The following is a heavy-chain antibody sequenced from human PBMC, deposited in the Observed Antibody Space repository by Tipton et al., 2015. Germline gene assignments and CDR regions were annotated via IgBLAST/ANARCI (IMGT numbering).Heavy chain of an antibody. V-gene: IGHV1-46*01. CDR1: GYSFTSYY. CDR2: INPSGGTT. D-gene: IGHD5-12*01. CDR3: ARVADYHDAFDI. J-gene: IGHJ3*02. Sequence: QSGAEVKKPGASVKVSCKASGYSFTSYYMHWVRQAPGQGLEWMGIINPSGGTTSYAQKFQGRVTMSRDTSTSTVYMELSSLKSDDTAVYYCARVADYHDAFDIWGQGTMVTVSS.